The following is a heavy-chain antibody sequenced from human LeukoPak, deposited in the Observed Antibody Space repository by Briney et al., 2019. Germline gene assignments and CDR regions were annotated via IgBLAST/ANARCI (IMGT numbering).Heavy chain of an antibody. V-gene: IGHV4-38-2*02. J-gene: IGHJ4*02. CDR1: GYSISSGYY. Sequence: SETLSLTCTVSGYSISSGYYWGWIRQPPGKGLEWIGSIYHSGSTYYNPSLKSRVTISVDTSKNQFSLKLNSVTAADTAVYYCAKGGNSEYSSSSYWGQGTLVTVSS. CDR2: IYHSGST. CDR3: AKGGNSEYSSSSY. D-gene: IGHD6-6*01.